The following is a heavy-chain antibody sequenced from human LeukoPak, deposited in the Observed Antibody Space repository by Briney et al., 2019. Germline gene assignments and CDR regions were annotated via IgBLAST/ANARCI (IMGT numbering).Heavy chain of an antibody. J-gene: IGHJ4*02. CDR3: ARDQDVAAAGTWGSIDY. Sequence: GGSLRLSCAASGFTFSDYALGWVRQAPGRGLEWVATLSGSGAGTYYSDSVQGRFTISRDNSKRTLFLQMNSLRAEDTAVYYCARDQDVAAAGTWGSIDYWGQGTLVTVSS. D-gene: IGHD6-13*01. CDR2: LSGSGAGT. V-gene: IGHV3-23*01. CDR1: GFTFSDYA.